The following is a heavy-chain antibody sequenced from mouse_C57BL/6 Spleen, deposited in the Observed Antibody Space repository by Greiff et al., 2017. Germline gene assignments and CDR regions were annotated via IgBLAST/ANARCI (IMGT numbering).Heavy chain of an antibody. J-gene: IGHJ2*01. V-gene: IGHV5-17*01. D-gene: IGHD2-5*01. CDR3: ARTYYYSNPYYFDY. CDR2: ISSGSSTI. CDR1: GFTFSDYG. Sequence: EVKLMESGGGLVKPGGSLKLSCAASGFTFSDYGMHWVRQAPEKGLEWVAYISSGSSTIYYADTVKGRFTISRDNAKNTLFLQMTSLRSEDTAMYYCARTYYYSNPYYFDYWGQGTTLTVSS.